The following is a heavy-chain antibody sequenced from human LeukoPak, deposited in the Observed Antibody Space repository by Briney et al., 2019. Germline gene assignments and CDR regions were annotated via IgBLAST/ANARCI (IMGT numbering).Heavy chain of an antibody. D-gene: IGHD5-18*01. CDR3: AKPGGVDTAMDDY. CDR1: GFTFSSYG. Sequence: AGGSLRLSCAASGFTFSSYGMHWVRQAPGKGLEWVAVISYDGSNKYYADSVKGRFTISRDNSKNTLYLQMNSLRAEDTAVYYCAKPGGVDTAMDDYWGQGTLVTVSS. J-gene: IGHJ4*02. CDR2: ISYDGSNK. V-gene: IGHV3-30*18.